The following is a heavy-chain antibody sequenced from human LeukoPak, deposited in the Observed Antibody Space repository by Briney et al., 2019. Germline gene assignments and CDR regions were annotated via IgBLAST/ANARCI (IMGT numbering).Heavy chain of an antibody. D-gene: IGHD3-9*01. Sequence: GESLKISCKGSGYSFTSYWIGWVRQMPGKGLEWMGIIYTGDSDTRYSPSFQGQVTISADKSISTAYLQWSSLKASDTAMYYCATTHVYDILTGYYPLMGAFDIWGQGTMVTVSS. CDR2: IYTGDSDT. V-gene: IGHV5-51*01. CDR1: GYSFTSYW. CDR3: ATTHVYDILTGYYPLMGAFDI. J-gene: IGHJ3*02.